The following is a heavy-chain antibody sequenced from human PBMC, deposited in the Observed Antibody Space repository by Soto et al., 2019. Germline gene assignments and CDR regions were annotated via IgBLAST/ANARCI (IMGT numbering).Heavy chain of an antibody. D-gene: IGHD5-12*01. Sequence: PSETLSLTCTVSGDSISSGTNLWSWIRQPPGKALEWMGFIHHSGTTFYNPSLKGRVMMSGDTSENKISLKMNSLTAADTAVYYCARWSWITPQHDVWGQGALVTVSS. V-gene: IGHV4-30-4*02. J-gene: IGHJ4*02. CDR3: ARWSWITPQHDV. CDR1: GDSISSGTNL. CDR2: IHHSGTT.